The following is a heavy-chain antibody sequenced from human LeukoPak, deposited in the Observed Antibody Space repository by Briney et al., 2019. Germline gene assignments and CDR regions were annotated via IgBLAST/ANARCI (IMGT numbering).Heavy chain of an antibody. Sequence: SETLSLTCTVSGGSISNYYWSWIRQPPGKGLEWIGFIHYSGSTQYSPSLKSRVTMSVATSNNQFSLKLSSVTAADTAIYYCVRHSGAYPHCFDYWGQGTLVTISS. CDR3: VRHSGAYPHCFDY. D-gene: IGHD1-26*01. CDR2: IHYSGST. J-gene: IGHJ4*02. V-gene: IGHV4-59*08. CDR1: GGSISNYY.